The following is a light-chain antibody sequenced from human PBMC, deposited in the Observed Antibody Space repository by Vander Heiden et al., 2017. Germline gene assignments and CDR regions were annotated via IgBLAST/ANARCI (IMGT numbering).Light chain of an antibody. V-gene: IGLV1-47*01. CDR3: AAWDDSLRGPL. Sequence: QAVLTQPPSASATPGQRVTISCSGSSSNIGSNYVHWYQQFPGTAPKLLMYRDNQRPSGVPDRFSGSRSGTSASLAISGLRSEDEADYFCAAWDDSLRGPLFGGGTKLTVL. J-gene: IGLJ3*02. CDR2: RDN. CDR1: SSNIGSNY.